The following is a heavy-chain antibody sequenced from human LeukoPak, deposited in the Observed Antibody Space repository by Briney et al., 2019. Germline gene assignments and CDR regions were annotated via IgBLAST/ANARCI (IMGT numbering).Heavy chain of an antibody. V-gene: IGHV3-23*01. CDR3: AKVPAGYYFES. J-gene: IGHJ4*02. Sequence: GGSLRLSCAASGFTFSTSAMTWVGQAPGKGLEGVSSITDGSYNALYADSVKGRFTISRDNSKNTLYLQMNSLRAEDAAIYYCAKVPAGYYFESWGQGTLVTVSS. D-gene: IGHD3-16*01. CDR2: ITDGSYNA. CDR1: GFTFSTSA.